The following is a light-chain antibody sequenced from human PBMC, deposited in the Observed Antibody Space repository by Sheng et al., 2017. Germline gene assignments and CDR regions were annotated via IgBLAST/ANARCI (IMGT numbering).Light chain of an antibody. V-gene: IGLV3-21*02. CDR2: DDS. CDR3: QVWDNSSENVV. CDR1: NIGSKT. J-gene: IGLJ2*01. Sequence: SYELTQAPSVSVAPGQTARITCGGHNIGSKTVHWYQQRPGQAPVLVVYDDSDRPSGISERFSGSNSGKTATLTISRVEAGDEGDYYCQVWDNSSENVVIGGGTKLSVL.